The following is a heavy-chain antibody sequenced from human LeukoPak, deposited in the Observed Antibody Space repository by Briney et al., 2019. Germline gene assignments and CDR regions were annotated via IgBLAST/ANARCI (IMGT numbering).Heavy chain of an antibody. CDR2: ISGSGSDT. CDR3: AKCSATCYANAFDI. J-gene: IGHJ3*02. CDR1: GFTFSSYA. V-gene: IGHV3-23*01. D-gene: IGHD2-2*01. Sequence: PGGSLRLSCAASGFTFSSYAMSWVRQAPGKGLEWVSAISGSGSDTEYADSVKGRFTISRDNSKNTLYLQMSSLRVEDTAVYYCAKCSATCYANAFDIWGHGTLVTVSS.